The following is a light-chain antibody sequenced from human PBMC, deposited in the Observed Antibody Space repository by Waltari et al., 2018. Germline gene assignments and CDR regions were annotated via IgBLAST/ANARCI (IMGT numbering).Light chain of an antibody. CDR2: DVN. CDR1: SSDIGRYNY. Sequence: QSALTQPASVSGSPGQSITISCTGTSSDIGRYNYVSWYQHHPDKAPKLMIFDVNNRRSGVAARFSGSKSGNTASLTISGLQAEDEADYYCSSYTTTSTLLVVFGGGTKLTVL. CDR3: SSYTTTSTLLVV. V-gene: IGLV2-14*03. J-gene: IGLJ2*01.